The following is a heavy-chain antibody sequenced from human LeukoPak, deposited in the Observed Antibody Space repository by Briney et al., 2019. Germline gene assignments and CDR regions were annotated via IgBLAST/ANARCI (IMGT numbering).Heavy chain of an antibody. CDR2: IKQDGSEK. V-gene: IGHV3-7*03. J-gene: IGHJ4*02. CDR3: AGGTGFIIKD. Sequence: GGSLRLSCAASGFIFTDYWMSWVRQAPGKGLEWVANIKQDGSEKHYVGSVKGRFTISRDNAKSSLYLQMNNLRVEDTAMYYCAGGTGFIIKDWGQGTLVTVSS. CDR1: GFIFTDYW. D-gene: IGHD3-9*01.